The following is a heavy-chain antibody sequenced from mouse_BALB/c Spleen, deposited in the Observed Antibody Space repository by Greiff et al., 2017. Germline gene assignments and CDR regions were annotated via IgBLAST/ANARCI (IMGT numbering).Heavy chain of an antibody. Sequence: QVQLKQPGAELVRPGASVKLSCKASGYTFTSYWINWVKQRPGQGLEWIGNIYPSDSYTNYNQKFKDKATLTVDKSSSTAYMQLSSPTSEDSAVYYCTRWAMGFDYWGQGTTLTVSS. CDR1: GYTFTSYW. CDR2: IYPSDSYT. CDR3: TRWAMGFDY. D-gene: IGHD1-1*02. V-gene: IGHV1-69*02. J-gene: IGHJ2*01.